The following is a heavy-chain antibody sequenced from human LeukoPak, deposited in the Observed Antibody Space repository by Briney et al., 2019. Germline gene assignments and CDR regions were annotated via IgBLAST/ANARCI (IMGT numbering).Heavy chain of an antibody. CDR3: ARSLNHHYYGSGSYPRDAFDI. J-gene: IGHJ3*02. V-gene: IGHV4-30-4*01. CDR1: GGSISSGDYY. CDR2: IYYSGST. Sequence: SETLSLTCTVSGGSISSGDYYWSWIRQPPGKGLEWIGYIYYSGSTYYNPSLKSRVTISVDTSKNQFSLKLSSVTAADTAVYYCARSLNHHYYGSGSYPRDAFDIWGQGTMVTVSS. D-gene: IGHD3-10*01.